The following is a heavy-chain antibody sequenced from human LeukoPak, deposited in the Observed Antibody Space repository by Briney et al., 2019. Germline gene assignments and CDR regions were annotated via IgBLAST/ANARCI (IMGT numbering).Heavy chain of an antibody. V-gene: IGHV3-23*01. D-gene: IGHD2-2*01. Sequence: GGSPRLSCAASGFTFSSYAMSWVRQAPGKGLEWVSAISGSGGSTYYADSVKGRFTISRDNSKNTLYLQMNSLGAEDTAVYYCAKAPIGVPDYWGQGTLVTVSS. CDR3: AKAPIGVPDY. CDR2: ISGSGGST. J-gene: IGHJ4*02. CDR1: GFTFSSYA.